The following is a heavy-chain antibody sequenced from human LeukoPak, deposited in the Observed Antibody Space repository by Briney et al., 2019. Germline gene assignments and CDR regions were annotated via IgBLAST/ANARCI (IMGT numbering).Heavy chain of an antibody. CDR2: INPNSGGT. CDR3: ARERITDCSSTSCYETDDAFDI. D-gene: IGHD2-2*01. J-gene: IGHJ3*02. CDR1: GHIFTGYY. Sequence: ASVKVSCKASGHIFTGYYMHWVRQAPGQGLEWMGWINPNSGGTNYAQNFQGRVTMTRDKSISTAYMELSRLISDDTAVYYCARERITDCSSTSCYETDDAFDIWGQGTMVTVSS. V-gene: IGHV1-2*02.